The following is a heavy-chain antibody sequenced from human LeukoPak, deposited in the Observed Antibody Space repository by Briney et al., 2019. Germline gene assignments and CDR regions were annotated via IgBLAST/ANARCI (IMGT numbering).Heavy chain of an antibody. J-gene: IGHJ4*02. D-gene: IGHD1-1*01. CDR2: IVGSSSNM. CDR1: GFTFSSYG. V-gene: IGHV3-48*04. Sequence: GGSLRLSCAASGFTFSSYGMHWVRQAPGKGLEWVSYIVGSSSNMYYADSVKGRFTISRDNAKNSLYLQMGSLRAEDTAVYYCATDTPETAAFDYWGQGTLVTVSS. CDR3: ATDTPETAAFDY.